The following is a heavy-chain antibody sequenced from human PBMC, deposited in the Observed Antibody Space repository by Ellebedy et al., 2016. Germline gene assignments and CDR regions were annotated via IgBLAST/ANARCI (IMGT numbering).Heavy chain of an antibody. CDR1: SYTFSSFG. D-gene: IGHD3-22*01. CDR2: ISTYNGNT. V-gene: IGHV1-18*01. J-gene: IGHJ4*02. CDR3: ARGSHYYDSSGYHD. Sequence: ASVKVSXKAYSYTFSSFGISWVRQAPGQGLEWMGWISTYNGNTNYAQKLQGRVTMTTDTPTSTAYMELRSLRSDDTAVYYCARGSHYYDSSGYHDWGQGTLVTVSS.